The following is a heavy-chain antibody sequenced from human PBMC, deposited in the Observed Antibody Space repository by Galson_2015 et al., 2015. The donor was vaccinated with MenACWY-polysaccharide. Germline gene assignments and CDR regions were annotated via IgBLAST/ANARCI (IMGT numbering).Heavy chain of an antibody. D-gene: IGHD2/OR15-2a*01. CDR1: GFTFSNSW. CDR3: ARSYCDRTTCYGMDV. V-gene: IGHV3-74*01. Sequence: SLRLSCAASGFTFSNSWMHWVRQAPGKGLVWVSRILSDGSSTSYADSVRGRFTISRDNAKNMLHLQMNGLGPEDTALYYCARSYCDRTTCYGMDVWGQGTTVTVSS. CDR2: ILSDGSST. J-gene: IGHJ6*02.